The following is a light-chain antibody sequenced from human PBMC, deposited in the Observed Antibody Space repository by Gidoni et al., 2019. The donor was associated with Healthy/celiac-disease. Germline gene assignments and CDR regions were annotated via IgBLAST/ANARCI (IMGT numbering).Light chain of an antibody. CDR3: QVWDSSSDPPGV. CDR1: NIGSKS. V-gene: IGLV3-21*02. CDR2: DDS. J-gene: IGLJ1*01. Sequence: SYLLTHPPSVAVAPGQTARITWGGNNIGSKSVHWYQQKPGQAPVLVVYDDSDRPSGIPERFSGSNSGNTATLTISRVEAGDEADYYCQVWDSSSDPPGVFGTGTKVTVL.